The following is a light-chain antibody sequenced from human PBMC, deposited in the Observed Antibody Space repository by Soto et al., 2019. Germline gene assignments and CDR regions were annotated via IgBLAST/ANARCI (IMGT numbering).Light chain of an antibody. J-gene: IGLJ2*01. CDR3: TSYSSSSHLVV. V-gene: IGLV2-14*01. CDR2: DVS. Sequence: QSALTQPASVSGSPGQSITISCTGTSSDVGGYNYVSWYQLHPGKAPKLMIYDVSNRPSGVSNRFSGSKSGNTASLTISGLQAEDEADYYCTSYSSSSHLVVFGGGTKLTVL. CDR1: SSDVGGYNY.